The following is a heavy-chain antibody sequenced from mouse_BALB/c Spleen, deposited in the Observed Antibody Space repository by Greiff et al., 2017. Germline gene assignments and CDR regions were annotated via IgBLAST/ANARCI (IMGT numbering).Heavy chain of an antibody. Sequence: EVQGVESGGGLVQPGGSRKLSCAASGFTFSSFGMHWVRQAPEKGLEWVAYISSGSSTIYYADTVKGRFPISRDNPKNTLFLQMTSLRSEDTAMYYCARGGSSYVLAYWGQGTLVTVSA. V-gene: IGHV5-17*02. J-gene: IGHJ3*01. CDR1: GFTFSSFG. CDR2: ISSGSSTI. CDR3: ARGGSSYVLAY. D-gene: IGHD1-1*01.